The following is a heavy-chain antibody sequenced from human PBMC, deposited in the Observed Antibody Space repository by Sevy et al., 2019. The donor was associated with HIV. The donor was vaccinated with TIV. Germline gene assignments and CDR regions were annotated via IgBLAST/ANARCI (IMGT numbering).Heavy chain of an antibody. CDR1: GRNFRNYA. D-gene: IGHD6-13*01. Sequence: ASAKVSCKASGRNFRNYAISWVRQAPGQGLEWMGGIIPMFETANYVQKFQGRVTITADESTSTAYMELSSLISEDTAIYYCARSISWYASFDSWGQGSLVTVSS. J-gene: IGHJ4*02. CDR3: ARSISWYASFDS. V-gene: IGHV1-69*13. CDR2: IIPMFETA.